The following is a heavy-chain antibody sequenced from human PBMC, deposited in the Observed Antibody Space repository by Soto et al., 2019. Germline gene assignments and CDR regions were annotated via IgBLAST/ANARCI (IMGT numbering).Heavy chain of an antibody. V-gene: IGHV3-30*18. D-gene: IGHD2-2*02. Sequence: PGGSLRLSCAASGFTFSSYGMHWVRQAPGKGLEWVAVISYDGSNKYYADSVKGRFTISRDNSKNTLYLQMNSLRAEDTAVYYCAKDAKKIYCSSTSCYTYYFDYWGQGTLVTVSS. J-gene: IGHJ4*02. CDR3: AKDAKKIYCSSTSCYTYYFDY. CDR2: ISYDGSNK. CDR1: GFTFSSYG.